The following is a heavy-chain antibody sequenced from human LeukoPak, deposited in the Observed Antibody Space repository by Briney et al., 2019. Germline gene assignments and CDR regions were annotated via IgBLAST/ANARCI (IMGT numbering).Heavy chain of an antibody. CDR2: IYHSGST. Sequence: SETLSLTCTVSGGSIGSYYWSWIRQPPGKGLEWIGYIYHSGSTYYNPSLKSRVTISVDRSKNQFSLKLSSVTAADTAVYYCARVDGEGGSYYRDYWGQGTLVTVSS. D-gene: IGHD1-26*01. J-gene: IGHJ4*02. CDR1: GGSIGSYY. CDR3: ARVDGEGGSYYRDY. V-gene: IGHV4-59*12.